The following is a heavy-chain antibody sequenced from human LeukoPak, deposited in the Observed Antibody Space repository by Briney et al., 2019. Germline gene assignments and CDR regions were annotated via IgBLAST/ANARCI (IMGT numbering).Heavy chain of an antibody. CDR2: ISAYNGNT. CDR1: GYTFTSYG. D-gene: IGHD3-3*01. CDR3: ARERGYDFWSGSDENWFDP. J-gene: IGHJ5*02. V-gene: IGHV1-18*01. Sequence: ASVKVSCKASGYTFTSYGISWVRQAPGQGREWMGWISAYNGNTNYAQKLQGRVTMTTDTSTSTAYMELRSLRSDDTAVYYCARERGYDFWSGSDENWFDPWGQGTLVTVSS.